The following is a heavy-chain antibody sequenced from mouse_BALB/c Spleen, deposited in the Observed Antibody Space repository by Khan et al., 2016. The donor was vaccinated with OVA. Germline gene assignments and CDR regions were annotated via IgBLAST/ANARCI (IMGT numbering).Heavy chain of an antibody. CDR1: GFTFSDYY. V-gene: IGHV5-4*02. CDR3: ARDASYGYRFAY. CDR2: ISDGGSYT. J-gene: IGHJ3*01. D-gene: IGHD1-2*01. Sequence: DVELVESGGGLVKPGGSLKLSCAASGFTFSDYYMYWVRQTPEKRLEWVATISDGGSYTYYPDSVKGRFTISRDNAKNNLYLQMSSLKSEDTAMYYCARDASYGYRFAYWGQGTLVTVSA.